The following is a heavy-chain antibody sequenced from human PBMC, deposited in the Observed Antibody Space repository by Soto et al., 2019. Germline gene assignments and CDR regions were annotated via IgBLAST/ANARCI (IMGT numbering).Heavy chain of an antibody. CDR3: TSRITAHFDY. CDR1: GFTFSHYT. CDR2: ISDRPTDHP. V-gene: IGHV3-23*01. J-gene: IGHJ4*02. Sequence: GGALRLSCVASGFTFSHYTLNWVRRAPGKGLEWVSTISDRPTDHPHYAESVRGRFTISRDDSRDTVFLQMDSLRAEDTAVYYCTSRITAHFDYWGQGVLVTVSS. D-gene: IGHD3-10*01.